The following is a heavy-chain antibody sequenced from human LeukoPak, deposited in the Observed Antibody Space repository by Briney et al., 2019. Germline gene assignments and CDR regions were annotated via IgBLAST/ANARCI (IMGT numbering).Heavy chain of an antibody. CDR3: ARWIVGATTSFDC. J-gene: IGHJ4*02. D-gene: IGHD1-26*01. CDR2: TYHSGST. V-gene: IGHV4-4*02. CDR1: GGSISSSNW. Sequence: SGTLSLTCAVSGGSISSSNWWSWVRQPPGKGLEWIGETYHSGSTNYNPSLKSRVTISVDKSKNQFSLQMTSVTAADTAVYYCARWIVGATTSFDCWGQGTLVTVSS.